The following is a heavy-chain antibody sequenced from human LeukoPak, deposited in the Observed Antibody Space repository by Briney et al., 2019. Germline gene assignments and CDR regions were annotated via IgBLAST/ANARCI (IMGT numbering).Heavy chain of an antibody. Sequence: GGSLRLTCAASGFTFSSYWMCWVRQDPGKGLAWVSCIKTDGSITAYAGSVKSRFTISRDNAKNTLYLQMNSLRADDTAVYYCARDGDAPMTDFDYWGQGTLVTVSS. CDR2: IKTDGSIT. J-gene: IGHJ4*02. D-gene: IGHD2-21*02. V-gene: IGHV3-74*01. CDR3: ARDGDAPMTDFDY. CDR1: GFTFSSYW.